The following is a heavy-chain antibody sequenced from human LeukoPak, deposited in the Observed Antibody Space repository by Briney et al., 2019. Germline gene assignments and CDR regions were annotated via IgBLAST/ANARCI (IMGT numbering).Heavy chain of an antibody. CDR2: SYYTGST. CDR3: ARLERRQEAFDI. D-gene: IGHD1-1*01. J-gene: IGHJ3*02. Sequence: PSETLSLTCAVYGGSVSGYYWSWIRQPPGKGLEWIGYSYYTGSTNYNPSLKSRVTISVDTSKNQFSLRLSSVTAADTAVYYCARLERRQEAFDIWGQGTMVTVSS. V-gene: IGHV4-59*08. CDR1: GGSVSGYY.